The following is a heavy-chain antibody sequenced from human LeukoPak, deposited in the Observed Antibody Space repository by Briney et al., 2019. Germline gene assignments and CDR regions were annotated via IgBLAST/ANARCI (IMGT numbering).Heavy chain of an antibody. Sequence: GADERLSCACSGFNVSRNYMSSARQPEGKGLEWDSFIYSGGSTYYADSVQARFTLSRHNPKNTLHLQMNSLRAEDTAVYYCARDSSLIGGATTWGQGTLVTVSS. CDR2: IYSGGST. J-gene: IGHJ5*02. CDR3: ARDSSLIGGATT. CDR1: GFNVSRNY. D-gene: IGHD1-26*01. V-gene: IGHV3-53*04.